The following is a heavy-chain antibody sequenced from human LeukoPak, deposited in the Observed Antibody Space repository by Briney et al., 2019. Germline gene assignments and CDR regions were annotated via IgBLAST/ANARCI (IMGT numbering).Heavy chain of an antibody. Sequence: NSSETLSLTCTVSGGSISSYYWSWIRQPAGKGLEWIGRIYTSGSTNYNPSLKSRVTMSVDTSKNQFSLKLSSVTAADTAVYYCARESLWFGELDYWGQGTLVTVSS. D-gene: IGHD3-10*01. J-gene: IGHJ4*02. CDR1: GGSISSYY. CDR3: ARESLWFGELDY. V-gene: IGHV4-4*07. CDR2: IYTSGST.